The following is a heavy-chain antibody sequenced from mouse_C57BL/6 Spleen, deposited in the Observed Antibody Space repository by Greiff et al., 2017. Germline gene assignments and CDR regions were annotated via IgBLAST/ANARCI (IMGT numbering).Heavy chain of an antibody. D-gene: IGHD1-1*01. CDR1: GFTFSDAW. V-gene: IGHV6-6*01. CDR2: IRNKANNHAT. CDR3: TSPAFYYYGSIHWYFDV. J-gene: IGHJ1*03. Sequence: EVKLVESGGGLVQPGGSMKLSCAASGFTFSDAWMDWVRQSPEKGLEWVAEIRNKANNHATYYAESVKGRFTISRDYSKSSVYLQMNSLRAEDTGIYYCTSPAFYYYGSIHWYFDVWGTGTTVTVSS.